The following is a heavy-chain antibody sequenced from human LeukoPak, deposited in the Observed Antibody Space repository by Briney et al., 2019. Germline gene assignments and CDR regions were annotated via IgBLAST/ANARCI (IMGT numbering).Heavy chain of an antibody. J-gene: IGHJ4*02. D-gene: IGHD7-27*01. CDR3: ARGSSGALFDY. CDR1: GYTFTSYG. V-gene: IGHV1-69*13. CDR2: IIPIFGTA. Sequence: ASVKVSCKASGYTFTSYGISWVRQAPGQGLEWMGGIIPIFGTANYAQKFQGRVTITADESTSTAYMELSSLRSEDTAVYYCARGSSGALFDYWGQGTLVTVSS.